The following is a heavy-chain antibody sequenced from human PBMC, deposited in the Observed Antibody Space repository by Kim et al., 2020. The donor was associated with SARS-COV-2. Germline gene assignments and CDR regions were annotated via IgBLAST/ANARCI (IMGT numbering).Heavy chain of an antibody. V-gene: IGHV3-23*01. CDR3: ANLLPRAGTVPLDY. Sequence: GGSLRLSCAASGFTFSSYAMSWVRQAPGKGLEWVSAISGSGGSTYYADSVKGRFTISRDNSKNTLYLQMNSLRAEDTAVYYCANLLPRAGTVPLDYWGQGTLVTVSS. CDR1: GFTFSSYA. J-gene: IGHJ4*02. CDR2: ISGSGGST. D-gene: IGHD6-19*01.